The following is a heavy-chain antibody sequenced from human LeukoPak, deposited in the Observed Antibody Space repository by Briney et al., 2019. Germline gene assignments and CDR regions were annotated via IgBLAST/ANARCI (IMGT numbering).Heavy chain of an antibody. CDR1: GFTVSSNY. CDR2: IYSGSRT. CDR3: AIRSTSGSWSALDI. Sequence: GGSLRLSCVASGFTVSSNYMSWVRQAPGKGLEWVSIIYSGSRTYYADSVKGRFTISRDDSKNTRYFQLNSLRPEDTAVYYCAIRSTSGSWSALDIWGQGTMVTVSS. D-gene: IGHD3-10*01. J-gene: IGHJ3*02. V-gene: IGHV3-66*02.